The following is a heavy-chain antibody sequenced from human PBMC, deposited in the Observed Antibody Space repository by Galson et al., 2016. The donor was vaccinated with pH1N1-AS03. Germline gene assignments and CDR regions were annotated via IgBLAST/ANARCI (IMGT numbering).Heavy chain of an antibody. J-gene: IGHJ6*02. D-gene: IGHD2-2*01. CDR3: AKEGPPALLFYYAMDV. Sequence: SLRLSCAASGFTFSNCGMSWVRQAPGKGLEWVAGISGSGEGTYYLDSVKGRFTISRDNSENTVYLQMNSLRVEDTAVYYCAKEGPPALLFYYAMDVWGHGTTVTVS. CDR2: ISGSGEGT. V-gene: IGHV3-23*01. CDR1: GFTFSNCG.